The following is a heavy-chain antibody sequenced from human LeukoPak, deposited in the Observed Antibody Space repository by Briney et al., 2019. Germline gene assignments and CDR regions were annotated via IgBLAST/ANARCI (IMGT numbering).Heavy chain of an antibody. CDR1: GFTFSSYG. D-gene: IGHD3-9*01. CDR2: ISGSGGST. Sequence: GGTLRLSCAASGFTFSSYGMSWVRQAPGKGLEWVSAISGSGGSTYYADSVKGRFTISRDNSKNTLYLQMNSLRAEGTAVYYCAKGLDILTGYYLFDYWGQGTLVTVSS. J-gene: IGHJ4*02. V-gene: IGHV3-23*01. CDR3: AKGLDILTGYYLFDY.